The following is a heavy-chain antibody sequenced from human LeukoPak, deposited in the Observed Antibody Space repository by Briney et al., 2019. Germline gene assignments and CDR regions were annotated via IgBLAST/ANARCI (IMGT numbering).Heavy chain of an antibody. D-gene: IGHD2-2*01. CDR1: GGSISSYY. CDR2: IYTSGST. J-gene: IGHJ4*02. CDR3: ARSVVPAAKRAYYFDY. V-gene: IGHV4-4*07. Sequence: SETLSLTCTVSGGSISSYYWSWIRQPAGKGLEWIGRIYTSGSTNYNPSLKSRVTMSVDTSKNQFSLKLSSVTAADTAVYYCARSVVPAAKRAYYFDYWGQGTLVTVSS.